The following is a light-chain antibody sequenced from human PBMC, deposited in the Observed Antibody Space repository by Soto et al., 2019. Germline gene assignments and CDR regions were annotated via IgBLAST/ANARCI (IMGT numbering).Light chain of an antibody. CDR3: QQYGSSGT. V-gene: IGKV3-20*01. Sequence: EIVLTQYPGTLSLSPGERATLSCRASQSVSSSYLAWYQQKPGQAPRLLIYGASSRATGIPDRFSGSRSGTDFTLTISRLEPEDFAVYYCQQYGSSGTFGQGTKVVIK. CDR1: QSVSSSY. CDR2: GAS. J-gene: IGKJ1*01.